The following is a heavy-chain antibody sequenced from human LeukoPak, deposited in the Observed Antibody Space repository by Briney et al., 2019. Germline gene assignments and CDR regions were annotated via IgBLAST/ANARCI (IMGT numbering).Heavy chain of an antibody. V-gene: IGHV3-21*01. CDR2: ISAGSTYI. CDR3: VRDGATRLEFDY. CDR1: GFTFNNYS. J-gene: IGHJ4*02. Sequence: GGSLRLSCAASGFTFNNYSMNWVRQAPGKGLEWVSSISAGSTYIHYADSVKGRFAISRDNARNSLFMQMNSLRAEDTAVYYCVRDGATRLEFDYWGQGTLVTVSS. D-gene: IGHD4/OR15-4a*01.